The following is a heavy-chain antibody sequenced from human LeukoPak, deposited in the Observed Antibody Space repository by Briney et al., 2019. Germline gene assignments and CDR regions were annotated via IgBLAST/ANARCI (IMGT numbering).Heavy chain of an antibody. Sequence: GGSPRLSCAASGFTFSSYAMNWARQAPGKGLEWVSTITGSGGDTYYADSVKGRFTISRDNSKNTLYLQMNSLRAEDTAIYYCAKDPYVGGGYHFDSWGQGSLVTVSS. J-gene: IGHJ4*02. CDR3: AKDPYVGGGYHFDS. V-gene: IGHV3-23*01. D-gene: IGHD3-22*01. CDR1: GFTFSSYA. CDR2: ITGSGGDT.